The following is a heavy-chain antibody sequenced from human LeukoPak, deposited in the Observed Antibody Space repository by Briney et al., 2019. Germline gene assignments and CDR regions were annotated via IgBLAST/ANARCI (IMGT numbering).Heavy chain of an antibody. J-gene: IGHJ4*02. CDR2: ISYDESDK. V-gene: IGHV3-30*18. CDR3: AKGYSYLDY. CDR1: GFTFSRYD. Sequence: GGSLRLSCAASGFTFSRYDMHWVRQAPGKGLEWVSVISYDESDKHYVDSVKGRLTISRDNSKNTLSLQMNSLRPEDTAVYYCAKGYSYLDYWGQGTLVTVSS. D-gene: IGHD5-18*01.